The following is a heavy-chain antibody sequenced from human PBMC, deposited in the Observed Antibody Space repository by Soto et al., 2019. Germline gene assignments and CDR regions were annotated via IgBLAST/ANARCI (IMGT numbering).Heavy chain of an antibody. CDR1: GGTFSSYT. V-gene: IGHV1-69*08. CDR2: IIPILGIA. Sequence: QVQLVQSGAEVKKPGSSVKVSCKASGGTFSSYTISWVRQAPGQGLEWMGRIIPILGIANYAQKFQGRVTITADKSTSTADMELSSQRSEDTAVYYCAREEYYYGSGAFFDYWGQGTLVTVSS. J-gene: IGHJ4*02. D-gene: IGHD3-10*01. CDR3: AREEYYYGSGAFFDY.